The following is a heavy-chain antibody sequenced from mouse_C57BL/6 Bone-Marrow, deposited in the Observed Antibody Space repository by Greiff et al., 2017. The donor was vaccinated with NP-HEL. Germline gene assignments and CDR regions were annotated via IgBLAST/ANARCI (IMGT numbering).Heavy chain of an antibody. V-gene: IGHV1-62-2*01. D-gene: IGHD2-12*01. CDR1: GYTFTEYT. J-gene: IGHJ2*01. CDR2: FYPGSGSI. Sequence: VQLVESGAELVKPGASVKLSCKASGYTFTEYTIPWVKQRSGQGLEWIGWFYPGSGSIKYNEKFKDKATLTADKSSSTVYMELSRLTSEDSAVYFCARHEGGVMRFYYFDNWGQGTTLTVSS. CDR3: ARHEGGVMRFYYFDN.